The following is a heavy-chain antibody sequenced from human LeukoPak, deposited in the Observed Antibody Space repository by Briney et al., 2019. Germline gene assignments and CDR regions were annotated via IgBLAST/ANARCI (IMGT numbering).Heavy chain of an antibody. CDR3: ARVPAAILVSFDI. CDR2: ISYDGSNK. V-gene: IGHV3-30-3*01. J-gene: IGHJ3*02. Sequence: QPGGSLRLSCAASGFTFSSYAMHWARQAPGKGLEWVAVISYDGSNKYYADSVKGRFTISRDNSKNTLYLQMNSLRAEDTAVYYCARVPAAILVSFDIWGQGTMVTVSS. CDR1: GFTFSSYA. D-gene: IGHD2-2*02.